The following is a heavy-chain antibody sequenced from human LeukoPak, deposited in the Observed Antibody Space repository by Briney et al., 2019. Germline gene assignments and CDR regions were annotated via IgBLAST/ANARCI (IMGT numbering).Heavy chain of an antibody. CDR3: ARVTNGYYFDY. Sequence: GGSLRLSCAASEFTFSSYSLNWVRQAPGKGLEWVSTISTSSSYIYYADSVKGRFTISRDNAKNSLYLQMNSLRAEDTAVYYCARVTNGYYFDYWGQGTLVTVSS. D-gene: IGHD2-8*01. CDR1: EFTFSSYS. J-gene: IGHJ4*02. CDR2: ISTSSSYI. V-gene: IGHV3-21*01.